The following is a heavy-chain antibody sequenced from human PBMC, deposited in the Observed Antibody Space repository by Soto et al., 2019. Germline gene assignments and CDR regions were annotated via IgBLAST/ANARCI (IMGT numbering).Heavy chain of an antibody. V-gene: IGHV1-69*02. CDR3: VIVVVVAATRGGDY. D-gene: IGHD2-15*01. J-gene: IGHJ4*02. CDR2: IIPILGIA. Sequence: SVKVSCKASGGTFSSYTISWVRQAPGQGLEWMGRIIPILGIANYAQKFQGRVTITADKSTSTAYMELSSLRSEDTAVYYCVIVVVVAATRGGDYWGQGTLVTVSS. CDR1: GGTFSSYT.